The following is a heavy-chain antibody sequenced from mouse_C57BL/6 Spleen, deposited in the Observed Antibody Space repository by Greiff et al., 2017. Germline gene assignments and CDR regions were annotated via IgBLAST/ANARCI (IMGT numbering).Heavy chain of an antibody. V-gene: IGHV1-53*01. D-gene: IGHD2-5*01. CDR3: ARPSYYSNCPFDY. J-gene: IGHJ2*01. CDR1: GYTFTSYW. Sequence: QVQLQQPGTELVKPGVSVKLSCKASGYTFTSYWMHWVKQRPGQGLEWIGNINPSNGGTNYTEKFKSTANLTVDKSSSTAYMQLSSLTSEDTAVYYWARPSYYSNCPFDYWGQGTTRTVSS. CDR2: INPSNGGT.